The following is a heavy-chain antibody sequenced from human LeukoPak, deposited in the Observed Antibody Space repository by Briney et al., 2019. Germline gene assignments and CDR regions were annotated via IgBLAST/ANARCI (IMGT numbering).Heavy chain of an antibody. J-gene: IGHJ4*02. Sequence: AGGSLRLSCAVSGITLSNYGMSWVRQAPGKGLEWVAGIRGSGGSTNYADSVKGRFTISRGNSKNTLYLHMSSLRAEDTAVYFCAKRGVVIRVILVGFHKEAYYFDSWGQGALVTVSS. D-gene: IGHD3-22*01. CDR2: IRGSGGST. CDR3: AKRGVVIRVILVGFHKEAYYFDS. CDR1: GITLSNYG. V-gene: IGHV3-23*01.